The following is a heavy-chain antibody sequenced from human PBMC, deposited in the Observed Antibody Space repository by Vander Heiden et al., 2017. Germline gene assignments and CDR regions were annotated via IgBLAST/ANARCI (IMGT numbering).Heavy chain of an antibody. Sequence: QVQLVESGGGVVQPGRSLRLSCAASGFTFSSYGMHWVRQAPGKGLEWVAVIWYDGSNKYYADSVKGRFTISRDNSKNTLYLQMKSLRAEDTAVYYCAIDRHSSSWYSIDYWGQGTLVTVSS. D-gene: IGHD6-13*01. CDR1: GFTFSSYG. CDR3: AIDRHSSSWYSIDY. J-gene: IGHJ4*02. CDR2: IWYDGSNK. V-gene: IGHV3-33*01.